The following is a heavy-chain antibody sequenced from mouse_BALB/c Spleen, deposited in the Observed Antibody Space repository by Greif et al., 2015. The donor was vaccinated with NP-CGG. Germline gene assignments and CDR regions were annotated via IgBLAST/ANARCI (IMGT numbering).Heavy chain of an antibody. CDR3: ARGNLDGYFDV. Sequence: VQLQQSGPELVKPGASVKISCKASGYTFTDYNMHWVKQSHGKSLEWIGYIYPYNGGTGYNQKFKSKATLTVDNSSSTAYMELRSLTSEDSAVYYCARGNLDGYFDVWGAGTTVTVSS. J-gene: IGHJ1*01. V-gene: IGHV1S29*02. CDR2: IYPYNGGT. D-gene: IGHD2-1*01. CDR1: GYTFTDYN.